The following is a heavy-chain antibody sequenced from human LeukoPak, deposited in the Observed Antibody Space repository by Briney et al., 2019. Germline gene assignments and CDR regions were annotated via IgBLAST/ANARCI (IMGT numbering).Heavy chain of an antibody. J-gene: IGHJ4*02. CDR3: ARRDGYNPLYFDY. D-gene: IGHD5-24*01. CDR2: INPNSGGT. CDR1: GYTFTGYY. Sequence: ASVKVSCKASGYTFTGYYIHWVRQAPGQGLEWMGWINPNSGGTNSAQKFQGRVTITRDTSITTAYMELSSLRSEDTAVYYCARRDGYNPLYFDYWGQGTLVTVSS. V-gene: IGHV1-2*02.